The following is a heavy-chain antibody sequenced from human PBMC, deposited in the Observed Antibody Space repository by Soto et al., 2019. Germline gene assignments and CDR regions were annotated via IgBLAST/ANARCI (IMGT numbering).Heavy chain of an antibody. CDR2: INPSGGST. CDR3: ARDPRFDYDFWSVFGP. D-gene: IGHD3-3*01. V-gene: IGHV1-46*01. J-gene: IGHJ5*02. CDR1: GYTFTSYY. Sequence: ASVKVSCKASGYTFTSYYMHWVRQAPGQGLEWMGIINPSGGSTSYAQKFQGRVTMTTDTSTSTAYMELRSLRSDDTAVYYCARDPRFDYDFWSVFGPWGQGTLVTVSS.